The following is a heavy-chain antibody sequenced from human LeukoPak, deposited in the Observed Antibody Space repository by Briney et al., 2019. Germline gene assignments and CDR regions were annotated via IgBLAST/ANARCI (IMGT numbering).Heavy chain of an antibody. V-gene: IGHV1-18*01. D-gene: IGHD3-10*01. J-gene: IGHJ4*02. Sequence: ASVKVSCKTSGYTFTRYGVSWVRQAPGQGLERVGWISPHNGNRDYAQKFKDRVTMATDTSTNTVYLELRSLRPDDTAMYYCARTGYSSGSDDFDFWGQGTLVTVSS. CDR1: GYTFTRYG. CDR2: ISPHNGNR. CDR3: ARTGYSSGSDDFDF.